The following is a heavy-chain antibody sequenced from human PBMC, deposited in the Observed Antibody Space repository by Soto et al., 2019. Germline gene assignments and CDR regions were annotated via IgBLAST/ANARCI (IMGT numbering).Heavy chain of an antibody. CDR1: GYTFNPFY. V-gene: IGHV1-2*04. J-gene: IGHJ4*02. CDR2: IYPKTGGT. Sequence: GASVKVSCKASGYTFNPFYIHWVRQAPGQGLEWVGCIYPKTGGTDYAQKFQGWVTMTSDTSISTVYMELRSLKSDDTAVYYCVRENWYYDYWGQGTLGTVSS. D-gene: IGHD1-7*01. CDR3: VRENWYYDY.